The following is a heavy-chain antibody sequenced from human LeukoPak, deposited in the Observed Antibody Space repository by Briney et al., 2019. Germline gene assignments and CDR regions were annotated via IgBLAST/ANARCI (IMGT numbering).Heavy chain of an antibody. CDR1: GFTFNIYA. Sequence: GGSLRLSCAASGFTFNIYALHWVRRAPGKGLEWVAVISYDGSDKYYADSVKGRFTISRDNSKNMLYLQMNSLRAEDTAVYYCAREVATTSEHWGQGTLVTVSS. D-gene: IGHD5-12*01. V-gene: IGHV3-30*04. J-gene: IGHJ1*01. CDR3: AREVATTSEH. CDR2: ISYDGSDK.